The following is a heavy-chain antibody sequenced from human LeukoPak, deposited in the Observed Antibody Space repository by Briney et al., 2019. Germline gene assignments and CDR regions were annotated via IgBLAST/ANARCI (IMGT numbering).Heavy chain of an antibody. CDR1: GYTLTELS. Sequence: ASVKVSCKVSGYTLTELSMHWVRQAPGKGLEWMGGFDPEDGETIYAQKFQGRVTMTEDTSTDTAYMELSSLRSEDTAVYYCATDPPLSPLGGSLQVDYWGQGTLVTVSS. CDR2: FDPEDGET. V-gene: IGHV1-24*01. D-gene: IGHD1-26*01. CDR3: ATDPPLSPLGGSLQVDY. J-gene: IGHJ4*02.